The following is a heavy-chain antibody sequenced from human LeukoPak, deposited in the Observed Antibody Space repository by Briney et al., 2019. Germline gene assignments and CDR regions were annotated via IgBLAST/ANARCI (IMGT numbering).Heavy chain of an antibody. D-gene: IGHD6-13*01. CDR2: AYYSGST. CDR3: ARDDMAAAALGY. J-gene: IGHJ4*02. CDR1: GGSITSYY. V-gene: IGHV4-59*12. Sequence: SETLSLTCTVSGGSITSYYWSWIRQPPGKGLEWIGYAYYSGSTYYNPSLKSRVTISVDTSKNQFSLKLSSVTAADTAVYYCARDDMAAAALGYWGQGTLVTVSS.